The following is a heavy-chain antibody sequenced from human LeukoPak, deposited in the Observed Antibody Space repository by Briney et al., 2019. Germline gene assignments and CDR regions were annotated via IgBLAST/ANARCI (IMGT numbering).Heavy chain of an antibody. V-gene: IGHV3-15*01. D-gene: IGHD6-25*01. CDR3: AASIAAPGAFDY. CDR1: GFTVNNAW. J-gene: IGHJ4*02. CDR2: IKSKADGGTT. Sequence: GGSLRLSCAASGFTVNNAWMSWVRQAPGKGLGWVARIKSKADGGTTDYTAPMKGRFTISRDDSKNTLYLQMNSLKTEDTAVYYCAASIAAPGAFDYWGQGTLVTVSS.